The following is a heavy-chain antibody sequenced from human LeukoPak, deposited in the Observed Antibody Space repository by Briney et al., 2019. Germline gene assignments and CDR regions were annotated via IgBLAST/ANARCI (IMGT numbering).Heavy chain of an antibody. CDR1: GFTFSTYA. Sequence: GGSLRLSCAASGFTFSTYAMSWVRQAPGKGLEWVSAISGRGGSTYYADSVKGRFTISRDNAKNSLSLRMNSLSAEDTAVYYCATGYSSGWYFYFQHWGQGSLVSVSS. CDR3: ATGYSSGWYFYFQH. D-gene: IGHD6-19*01. V-gene: IGHV3-23*01. CDR2: ISGRGGST. J-gene: IGHJ1*01.